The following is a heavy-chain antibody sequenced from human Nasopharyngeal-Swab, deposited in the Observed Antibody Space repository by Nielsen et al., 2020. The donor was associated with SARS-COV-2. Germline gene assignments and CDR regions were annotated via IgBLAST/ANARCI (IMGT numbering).Heavy chain of an antibody. D-gene: IGHD1-20*01. Sequence: GESLKISCAASGFIFSSDAMSWVRQAPAKGLEWVSAISFSGQRRHYAESVKGRFTISRDNSKNTLYLQMNSLRAEDTAVYYCAKYNWNTMATFDPWGQGTLVTVSS. CDR3: AKYNWNTMATFDP. J-gene: IGHJ5*02. CDR1: GFIFSSDA. CDR2: ISFSGQRR. V-gene: IGHV3-23*01.